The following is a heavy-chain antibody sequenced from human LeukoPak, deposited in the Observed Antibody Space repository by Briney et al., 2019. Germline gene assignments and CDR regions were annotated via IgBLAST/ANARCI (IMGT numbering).Heavy chain of an antibody. CDR2: IYHSGST. CDR1: GGSISSGGYY. J-gene: IGHJ5*01. D-gene: IGHD2-2*01. V-gene: IGHV4-30-2*01. Sequence: KSSQTLSLTCTVSGGSISSGGYYWSWIRQPPGKGLEWIGYIYHSGSTYYNPSLKSRVTISVDRSKNQFSLKLSSVTAADTAVYYCVREAGVPAAPYVVWFESWGQGTLVTVSS. CDR3: VREAGVPAAPYVVWFES.